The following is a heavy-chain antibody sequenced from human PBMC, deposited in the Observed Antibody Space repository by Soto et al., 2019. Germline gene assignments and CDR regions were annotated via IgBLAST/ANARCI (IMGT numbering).Heavy chain of an antibody. CDR3: ARALGVRGVTLGY. J-gene: IGHJ4*02. CDR1: GGSISSGDYY. CDR2: IYYSGST. V-gene: IGHV4-30-4*01. Sequence: QVQLQESGPGLVKPSQTLSLTCTVSGGSISSGDYYWSWIRQPPGKGLEWIGYIYYSGSTYYNPSLKRRVTISVDTSKTQFSLKLSSVTAADTAVYYCARALGVRGVTLGYWGQGTLVTVSS. D-gene: IGHD3-10*01.